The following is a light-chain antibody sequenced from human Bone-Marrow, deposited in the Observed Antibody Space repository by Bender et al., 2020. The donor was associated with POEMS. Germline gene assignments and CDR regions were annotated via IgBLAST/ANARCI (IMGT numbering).Light chain of an antibody. CDR1: SSDVGSYNR. J-gene: IGLJ2*01. CDR2: DVS. Sequence: QSALTQPPSVSGSPGQSVTISCTGTSSDVGSYNRVSWYQQPPGTAPKLMIYDVSNRPSGVPDRFSGSQSDNTASLTISGLQAEDEADYYCSSYPSSTTFVFGGGTKLTVL. CDR3: SSYPSSTTFV. V-gene: IGLV2-18*02.